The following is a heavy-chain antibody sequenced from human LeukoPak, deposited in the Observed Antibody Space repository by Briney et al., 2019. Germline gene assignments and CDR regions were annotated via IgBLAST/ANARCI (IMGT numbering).Heavy chain of an antibody. J-gene: IGHJ4*02. CDR3: ARGDDYYGSGSYLG. D-gene: IGHD3-10*01. V-gene: IGHV4-59*08. CDR2: IYDSGST. Sequence: SETLSLTCSVSGGSIKSDYWSSLRQAPGKGLEWLGYIYDSGSTKYNPSLNSRVPISVDTSKNQFSLKLSSVTAADTAVYYCARGDDYYGSGSYLGWGQGTLVTVSS. CDR1: GGSIKSDY.